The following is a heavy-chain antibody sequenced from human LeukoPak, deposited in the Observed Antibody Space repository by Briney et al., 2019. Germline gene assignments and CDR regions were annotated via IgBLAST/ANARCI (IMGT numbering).Heavy chain of an antibody. CDR1: GGSITSSTYY. Sequence: KTSETLSPTCSVSGGSITSSTYYWGWLRQPPGNGLEWIGSIYYSGDTYYNPSLKSRVTISVDTSKNQFSLKLASVSAADTAVYYCVRTNSGLFRLDGFDIWGQGTMVSVSS. V-gene: IGHV4-39*01. CDR2: IYYSGDT. J-gene: IGHJ3*02. D-gene: IGHD6-19*01. CDR3: VRTNSGLFRLDGFDI.